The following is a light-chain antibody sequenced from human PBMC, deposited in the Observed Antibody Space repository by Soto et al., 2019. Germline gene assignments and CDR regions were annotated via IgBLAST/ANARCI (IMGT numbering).Light chain of an antibody. CDR2: GIS. CDR1: QRVGSN. CDR3: QQYTSWPIT. Sequence: ELVLTQSPATLSVSPGERATLSCRASQRVGSNYLAWYQQKPGQAPRLLIYGISARATGIPDRFSGIGSGTEFTLTISSLQSEDFAVYYCQQYTSWPITFGQGTRLEIK. V-gene: IGKV3-15*01. J-gene: IGKJ5*01.